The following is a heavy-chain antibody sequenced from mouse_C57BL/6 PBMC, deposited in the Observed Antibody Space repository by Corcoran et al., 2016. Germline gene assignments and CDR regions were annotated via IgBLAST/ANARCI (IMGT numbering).Heavy chain of an antibody. Sequence: VQLQLSGPELVMPGASVTISCKASGYPFPDYYINWVKQSHGKSLEWFGDINPNNGGTSYNQKFKGKATLTVDKSSSTAYMELRSLTSEDSAVYYCARRGDYWGQGTSVTVSS. J-gene: IGHJ4*01. CDR2: INPNNGGT. CDR3: ARRGDY. CDR1: GYPFPDYY. V-gene: IGHV1-26*01.